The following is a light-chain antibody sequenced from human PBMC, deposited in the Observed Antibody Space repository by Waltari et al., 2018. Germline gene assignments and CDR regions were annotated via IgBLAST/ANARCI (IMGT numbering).Light chain of an antibody. J-gene: IGLJ2*01. CDR1: SSDSGGYND. CDR3: SSFTSSTTGI. CDR2: DVT. Sequence: SALTQPDSVSGSPGQSITIPCSGISSDSGGYNDVSWYQQHPGEAPKVIIYDVTNRPSGVSNRFSGSKSGSSASLIISGLQPEDEAVYYCSSFTSSTTGIFGGGTKLTVL. V-gene: IGLV2-14*03.